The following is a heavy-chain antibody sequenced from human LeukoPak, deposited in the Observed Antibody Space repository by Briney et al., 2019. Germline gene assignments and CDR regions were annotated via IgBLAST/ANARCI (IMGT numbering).Heavy chain of an antibody. CDR1: GFAFRNYW. D-gene: IGHD3-16*01. CDR2: INPDGSTT. CDR3: ARVFPRLGIALDAFDI. V-gene: IGHV3-74*01. Sequence: GGSLRLSCVASGFAFRNYWMYWVRQGPGKGLVWLSRINPDGSTTTYADSVKGRSTISRDNAKNSLYLQMNSLRAEDTAVYYCARVFPRLGIALDAFDIWGQGTVVTVSS. J-gene: IGHJ3*02.